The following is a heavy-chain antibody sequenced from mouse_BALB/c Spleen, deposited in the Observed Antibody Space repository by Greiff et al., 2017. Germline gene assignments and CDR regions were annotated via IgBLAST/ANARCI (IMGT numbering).Heavy chain of an antibody. CDR3: ARPPYSPFAY. CDR2: ISSGGSYT. J-gene: IGHJ3*01. Sequence: EVMLVESGGGLVKPGGSLKLSCAASGFTFSSYAMSWVRQSPEKRLEWVAEISSGGSYTYYPDTVTGRFTISRDNAKNTLYLEMSSLRSEDTAMYYCARPPYSPFAYWGQGTLVTVSA. CDR1: GFTFSSYA. D-gene: IGHD2-10*01. V-gene: IGHV5-9-4*01.